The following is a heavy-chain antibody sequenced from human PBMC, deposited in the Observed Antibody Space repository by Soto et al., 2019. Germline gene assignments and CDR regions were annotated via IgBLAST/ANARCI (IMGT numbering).Heavy chain of an antibody. J-gene: IGHJ6*02. D-gene: IGHD2-2*01. Sequence: SETLSPTCAVYGGAFSGYYWGWVRQPPGKGLEWVGGINHSGSNNYNPSLKSRVNISVDTYKNQFSLKLSSVTDADTAVYYCARGSLGYCSSTSCPANYYGMDVWGQGTTVTVSS. V-gene: IGHV4-34*01. CDR2: INHSGSN. CDR1: GGAFSGYY. CDR3: ARGSLGYCSSTSCPANYYGMDV.